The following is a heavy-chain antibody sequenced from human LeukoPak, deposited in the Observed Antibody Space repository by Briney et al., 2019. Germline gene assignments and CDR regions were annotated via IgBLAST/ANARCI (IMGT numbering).Heavy chain of an antibody. V-gene: IGHV3-23*01. CDR3: AKGVAVASPYYFDY. D-gene: IGHD6-19*01. Sequence: GSLRLSFAASGFTFSSYAMGWVRQAPGKGLEWVSPISGSGSSTYYADSVKGRFTISRDNSKNTLYLQMNSLRAEDTAVYYCAKGVAVASPYYFDYWGQGTLVTVSS. CDR1: GFTFSSYA. J-gene: IGHJ4*02. CDR2: ISGSGSST.